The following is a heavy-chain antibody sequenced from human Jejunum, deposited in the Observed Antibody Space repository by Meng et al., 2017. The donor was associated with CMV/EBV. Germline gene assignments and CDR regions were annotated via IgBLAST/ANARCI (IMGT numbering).Heavy chain of an antibody. CDR3: ARLQWAAFDY. Sequence: CAASGFTFSTYDMHWVRQAPGKGLEWVAVISYDRSNKYYADSVRGRFTISRDNAKNSLFLQMSGLRAEDTAVYYCARLQWAAFDYWGQGALVTVSS. CDR1: GFTFSTYD. J-gene: IGHJ4*02. V-gene: IGHV3-30*04. CDR2: ISYDRSNK. D-gene: IGHD4-11*01.